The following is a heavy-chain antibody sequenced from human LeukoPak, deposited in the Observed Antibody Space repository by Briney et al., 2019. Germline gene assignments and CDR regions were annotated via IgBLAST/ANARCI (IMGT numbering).Heavy chain of an antibody. CDR3: ATNGNFDL. D-gene: IGHD1-26*01. V-gene: IGHV4-59*01. Sequence: SETLSLTCTVSGVSISTYSWSWIRQPPGKGLEWIGYISYSGSTSYNPSLRSRVTISVDTSKNQFSLKLSSVTAADTAVYYCATNGNFDLWGRGTLVTVSS. J-gene: IGHJ2*01. CDR1: GVSISTYS. CDR2: ISYSGST.